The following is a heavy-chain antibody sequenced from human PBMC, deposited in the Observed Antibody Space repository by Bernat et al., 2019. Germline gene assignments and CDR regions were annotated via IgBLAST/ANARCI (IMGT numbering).Heavy chain of an antibody. J-gene: IGHJ4*02. V-gene: IGHV3-23*04. D-gene: IGHD3-3*01. CDR1: GFTVSSNY. Sequence: EVQLVESGGGLVQPGGSLRLSCAASGFTVSSNYMSWVRQAPGKGLEWVSAISGSGGSTYYADSVKGRFTISRDNSKNTLYLQMNSLRAEDTAVYYCAKDDRDFYDFWSGHQIYFDYWGQGTLVTVSS. CDR2: ISGSGGST. CDR3: AKDDRDFYDFWSGHQIYFDY.